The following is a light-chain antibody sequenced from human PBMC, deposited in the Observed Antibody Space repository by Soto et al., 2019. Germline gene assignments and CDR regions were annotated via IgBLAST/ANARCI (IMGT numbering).Light chain of an antibody. CDR1: SGDIGGYDY. J-gene: IGLJ1*01. Sequence: QSALTQPPSASGSPGQSVTSSCTGTSGDIGGYDYVSWYQQHPGKAHKLMIYEVTKRPLGVPDRFSGSKSGNTASLTVSGLQAEDEADYYCSSYAGSNNPYVFGTGTKVTVL. CDR2: EVT. CDR3: SSYAGSNNPYV. V-gene: IGLV2-8*01.